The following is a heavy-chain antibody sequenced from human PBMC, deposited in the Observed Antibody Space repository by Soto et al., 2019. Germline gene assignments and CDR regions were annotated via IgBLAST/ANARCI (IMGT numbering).Heavy chain of an antibody. CDR2: IIPIFGTA. CDR3: ATGPPCRSTSCYKGGYYYYYYGMDV. D-gene: IGHD2-2*02. V-gene: IGHV1-69*13. Sequence: GASVKVSCKASGGTFSSYAISWVRQAPGQGLEWMGGIIPIFGTANYAQKFQGRVTITADESTSTAYMELSSLRSEDTAVYYCATGPPCRSTSCYKGGYYYYYYGMDVWGQGTTVTVSS. J-gene: IGHJ6*02. CDR1: GGTFSSYA.